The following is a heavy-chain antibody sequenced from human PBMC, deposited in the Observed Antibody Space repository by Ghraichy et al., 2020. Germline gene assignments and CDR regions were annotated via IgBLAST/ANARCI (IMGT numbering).Heavy chain of an antibody. V-gene: IGHV1-8*01. D-gene: IGHD3-3*01. Sequence: ASVKVSCKASGYTFTSYDINWVRQATGQGLEWMGWMNPNSGNTGYAQKFQGRVTMTRNTSISTAYMELSSLRSEDTAVYYCARRLPASDYDFWSGYSGHDAFDIWGQGTMVTVSS. J-gene: IGHJ3*02. CDR2: MNPNSGNT. CDR1: GYTFTSYD. CDR3: ARRLPASDYDFWSGYSGHDAFDI.